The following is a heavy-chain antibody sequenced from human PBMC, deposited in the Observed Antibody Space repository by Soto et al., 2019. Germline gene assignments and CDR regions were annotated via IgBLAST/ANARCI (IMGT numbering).Heavy chain of an antibody. D-gene: IGHD4-17*01. Sequence: ASVKVSCKASGYTFTDYYLHWVRQAPGQGLEWMGWINPNSGGTNYGQKFQGRVTMTRDTSISTAYMELSRLRSDDTAVYFYARDPTTVTLGYYYGMDVWGQGTTVTVSS. CDR2: INPNSGGT. J-gene: IGHJ6*02. CDR1: GYTFTDYY. CDR3: ARDPTTVTLGYYYGMDV. V-gene: IGHV1-2*02.